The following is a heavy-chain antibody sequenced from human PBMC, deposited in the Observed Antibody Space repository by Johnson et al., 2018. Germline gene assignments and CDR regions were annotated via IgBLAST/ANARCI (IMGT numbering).Heavy chain of an antibody. J-gene: IGHJ6*03. CDR3: ARVPARYVWGNYRHYYMDV. CDR2: IYFSGST. D-gene: IGHD3-16*02. V-gene: IGHV4-59*01. Sequence: QVQLQESGPGLVKPSETLSLTCTVSGGSISSYYWSWIRQPPGKGLEWIGYIYFSGSTNYNPSLKSRVTISVDTSKNQFSLKLSSVTAADTAVYYCARVPARYVWGNYRHYYMDVWGKGTTVTVSS. CDR1: GGSISSYY.